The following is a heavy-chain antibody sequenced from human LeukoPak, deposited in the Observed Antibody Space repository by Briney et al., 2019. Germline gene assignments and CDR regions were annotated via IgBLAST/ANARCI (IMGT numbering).Heavy chain of an antibody. CDR3: ARGQYTGAFDI. J-gene: IGHJ3*02. Sequence: SETLSLTCTVSGGSISSGGYYWSWIRQHPGKGLEWIGYIYYSGSTYYNPSLKSRVTISVDTSKNQFSLKLSSVTAADTAVYYCARGQYTGAFDIWGQGTMVTVSS. CDR2: IYYSGST. V-gene: IGHV4-31*03. D-gene: IGHD5-18*01. CDR1: GGSISSGGYY.